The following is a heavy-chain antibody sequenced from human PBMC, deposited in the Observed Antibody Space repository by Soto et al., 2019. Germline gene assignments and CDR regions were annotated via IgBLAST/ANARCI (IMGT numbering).Heavy chain of an antibody. J-gene: IGHJ5*02. CDR3: ARHSLALRKNNWFDP. V-gene: IGHV4-39*01. CDR2: IFYLGSS. Sequence: SETLSLTCTVSGDSIISSDFYWGWVRQPPGKGLEWIGSIFYLGSSYYNPSLKGRVTMSVDTSKNQFSLRLRSVTAADTALYFCARHSLALRKNNWFDPWGQGIMVTVSS. D-gene: IGHD3-3*02. CDR1: GDSIISSDFY.